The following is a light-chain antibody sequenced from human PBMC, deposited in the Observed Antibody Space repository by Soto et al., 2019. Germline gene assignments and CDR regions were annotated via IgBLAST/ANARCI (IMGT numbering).Light chain of an antibody. V-gene: IGKV3D-20*01. CDR3: QHNGWPPIT. J-gene: IGKJ5*01. CDR2: EST. Sequence: EIVLTQSPATLSLSPGESATLSCGASQGVSSAYLAWYQQKPGLATMLLNYESTSRATGIPDMISGSGSGTYFTLTISMQEAEDVVVYCCQHNGWPPITFGQGTRLEIK. CDR1: QGVSSAY.